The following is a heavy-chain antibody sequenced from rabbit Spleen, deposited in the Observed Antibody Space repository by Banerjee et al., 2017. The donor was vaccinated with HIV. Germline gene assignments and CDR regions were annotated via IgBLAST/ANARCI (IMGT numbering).Heavy chain of an antibody. CDR2: IYAGSNGST. CDR3: ARDTGSSFSSYGMDL. V-gene: IGHV1S45*01. J-gene: IGHJ6*01. CDR1: GFSFSSSYW. D-gene: IGHD8-1*01. Sequence: QEELEESGGGLVQPGGSLTLSCKASGFSFSSSYWICWVRQAPGKGLEWIACIYAGSNGSTVYASWAKGRFTISKTSSTTVTLQMTSLTAADTATYFCARDTGSSFSSYGMDLWGPGTLVTVS.